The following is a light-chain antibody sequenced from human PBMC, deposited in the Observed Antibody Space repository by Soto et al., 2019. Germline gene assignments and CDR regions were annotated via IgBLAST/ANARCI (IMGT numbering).Light chain of an antibody. Sequence: DLQMTQSPSTLSASVGDRVTITCRASQSISSWLAWYQQKPGKAPKLLIYDASSLESGVPSRFSGSGSGTESTLTISSLQPDDFATYYCQQYNSYSPLTFGGGTKVEIK. CDR3: QQYNSYSPLT. CDR1: QSISSW. J-gene: IGKJ4*01. CDR2: DAS. V-gene: IGKV1-5*01.